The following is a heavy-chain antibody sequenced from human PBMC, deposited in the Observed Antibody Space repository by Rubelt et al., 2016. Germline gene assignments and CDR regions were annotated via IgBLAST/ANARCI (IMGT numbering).Heavy chain of an antibody. D-gene: IGHD6-6*01. Sequence: EVQLVESGGGLIQPGGSLRLSCAASRFTFSSYALTWVRQAPGKGLAWVSAMSGSGSNSYYADYVKGRFTISRDNSKNTLYLQMNSLRAEDTAVYYWSASAPTLFPLVSCEXXXSXXXSXXVGCLAXDF. CDR3: SASAPTLFPLVSCEXXXSXXXSXXVGCLAXDF. V-gene: IGHV3-23*04. J-gene: IGHJ1*01. CDR1: RFTFSSYA. CDR2: MSGSGSNS.